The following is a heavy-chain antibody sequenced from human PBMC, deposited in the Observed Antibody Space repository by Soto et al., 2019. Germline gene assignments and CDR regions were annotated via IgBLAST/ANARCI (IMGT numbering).Heavy chain of an antibody. V-gene: IGHV3-48*01. CDR2: MTSDSKTI. Sequence: PGGSLRLSCVASGFNFNIYSMNWVRQAPGKGLEWVSYMTSDSKTIHYADSVKGRFTIYRDNAKNSVFLQMNSLRAEDTGVYYCTRGVSYGFDFWGQGTMVTVSS. CDR1: GFNFNIYS. CDR3: TRGVSYGFDF. D-gene: IGHD3-10*01. J-gene: IGHJ3*01.